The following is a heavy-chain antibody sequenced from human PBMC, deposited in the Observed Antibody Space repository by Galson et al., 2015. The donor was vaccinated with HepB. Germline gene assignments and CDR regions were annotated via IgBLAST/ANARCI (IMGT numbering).Heavy chain of an antibody. CDR3: AKDFCRADNCNPFDY. CDR1: GLTFSNYA. D-gene: IGHD1-20*01. J-gene: IGHJ4*02. V-gene: IGHV3-23*01. CDR2: TYPSGDTT. Sequence: SLRLSCAASGLTFSNYAMSWVRQAPGKGLEWVSGTYPSGDTTYYADSVKGRFTISRDDSENTLYLQMNSLRAEDTAVYFCAKDFCRADNCNPFDYWGQGTLVTVSS.